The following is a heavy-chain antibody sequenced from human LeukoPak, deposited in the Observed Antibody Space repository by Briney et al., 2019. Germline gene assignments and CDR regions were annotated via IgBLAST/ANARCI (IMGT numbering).Heavy chain of an antibody. CDR3: ARDPDYYGSAPGAY. CDR1: GGSISSGSYY. V-gene: IGHV4-61*02. Sequence: TLSLTCTVSGGSISSGSYYWSWIRQPAGKGLEWIGRIYTSGSTNYNPSLKSRVTISLDTSKNQFSLKLSSVTAADTAVYYCARDPDYYGSAPGAYWGQGTLVTVSS. CDR2: IYTSGST. D-gene: IGHD3-10*01. J-gene: IGHJ4*02.